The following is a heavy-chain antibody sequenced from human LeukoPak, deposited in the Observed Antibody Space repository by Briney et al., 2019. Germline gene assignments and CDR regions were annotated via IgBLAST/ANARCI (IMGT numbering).Heavy chain of an antibody. Sequence: SETLSLTCTVSGGSISSYYWGWIRQPPGKGLEWIGSIYYSGSTYYNPSLKSRVTISVDTSKNQFSLKLSSVTAADTAVYYCARLGYCGGDCYPGSDWFDPWGQGTLVTVSS. CDR1: GGSISSYY. D-gene: IGHD2-21*02. V-gene: IGHV4-39*01. J-gene: IGHJ5*02. CDR3: ARLGYCGGDCYPGSDWFDP. CDR2: IYYSGST.